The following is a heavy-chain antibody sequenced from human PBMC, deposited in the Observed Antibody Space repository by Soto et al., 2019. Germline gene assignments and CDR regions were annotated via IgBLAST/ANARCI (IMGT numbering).Heavy chain of an antibody. J-gene: IGHJ4*02. CDR1: GFTFSSYA. Sequence: EVQLLESGGGLVQPGGSLRISCAASGFTFSSYAMSWVRQAPGKGRECLSTISGSGGSAYYADSVKGRFTITRDNSKNTLHLQMNSLRAEDTAVYYCAKASDYDDILTGLHWGQGTLVTVSA. CDR3: AKASDYDDILTGLH. V-gene: IGHV3-23*01. CDR2: ISGSGGSA. D-gene: IGHD3-9*01.